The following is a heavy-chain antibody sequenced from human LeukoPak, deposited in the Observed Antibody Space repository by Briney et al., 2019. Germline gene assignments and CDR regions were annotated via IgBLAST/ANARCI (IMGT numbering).Heavy chain of an antibody. CDR3: AKDLGDYDGNSDLNY. J-gene: IGHJ4*02. Sequence: GGSLRLSCAASGFTFSSYGMHWVRQAPGKGLEWVAVIWYDGSNKYYADSVKGRFTISRDNSKNTLYLQMNSLRAEDTAVYYCAKDLGDYDGNSDLNYWGQGTLVTVSS. CDR1: GFTFSSYG. CDR2: IWYDGSNK. D-gene: IGHD4-23*01. V-gene: IGHV3-30*02.